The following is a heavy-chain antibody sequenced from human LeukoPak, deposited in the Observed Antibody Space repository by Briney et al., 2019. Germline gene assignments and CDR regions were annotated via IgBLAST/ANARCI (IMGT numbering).Heavy chain of an antibody. CDR3: ARDSGTTGEVKFDP. Sequence: PSETLSLACTVSGGSINSYWSWIRQPAGKGLEWIGRISGSGTITYNPALQSRLSISIDTSKNQFSLKLMSVTAADTAVYYCARDSGTTGEVKFDPWGQGTLVTVSS. V-gene: IGHV4-4*07. CDR2: ISGSGTI. D-gene: IGHD3-10*01. J-gene: IGHJ5*02. CDR1: GGSINSY.